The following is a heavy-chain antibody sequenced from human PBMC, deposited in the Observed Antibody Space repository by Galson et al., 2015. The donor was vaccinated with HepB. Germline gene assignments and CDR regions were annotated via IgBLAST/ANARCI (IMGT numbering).Heavy chain of an antibody. CDR2: ISYDGRNN. CDR3: AKDPGIKYAFPSGSYTINFFQS. D-gene: IGHD3-3*01. Sequence: SLRLSCAASGFTFSSYGMHWVRQAPGKGLEWVAVISYDGRNNYYADSVKGRFTISRDNSKNTLYLQLNSLRAEDTAVYYCAKDPGIKYAFPSGSYTINFFQSWGQGTLVIVSS. CDR1: GFTFSSYG. J-gene: IGHJ4*02. V-gene: IGHV3-30*18.